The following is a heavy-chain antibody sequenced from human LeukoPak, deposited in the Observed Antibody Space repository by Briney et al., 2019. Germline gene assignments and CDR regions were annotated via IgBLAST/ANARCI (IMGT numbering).Heavy chain of an antibody. CDR1: GDSVSSNSAA. CDR2: TYYRSKWYN. V-gene: IGHV6-1*01. D-gene: IGHD4-23*01. J-gene: IGHJ3*02. Sequence: SQTLSLTCAISGDSVSSNSAAWNWIRQSPSRGLEWLGRTYYRSKWYNDYAVSVKSRITINPDTSKNQFSLQLNSVTPEDTAVYYCAREGRYGGNPAENAFDIWGQGTMVTVSS. CDR3: AREGRYGGNPAENAFDI.